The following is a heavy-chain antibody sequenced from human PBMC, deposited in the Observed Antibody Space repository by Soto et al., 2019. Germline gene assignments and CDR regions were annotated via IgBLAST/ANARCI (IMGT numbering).Heavy chain of an antibody. CDR2: VYPEDSYT. D-gene: IGHD5-12*01. J-gene: IGHJ5*02. Sequence: GESLKISCKASGYTFTRHSIGWVRQMPGKGLEWMGIVYPEDSYTRFVPSFQGQVTIPADKSINTAYLQWSSLKASDTVISDGVTVGPVGYNSLRTAWFDPWGQATRVTVSS. CDR1: GYTFTRHS. CDR3: VTVGPVGYNSLRTAWFDP. V-gene: IGHV5-51*01.